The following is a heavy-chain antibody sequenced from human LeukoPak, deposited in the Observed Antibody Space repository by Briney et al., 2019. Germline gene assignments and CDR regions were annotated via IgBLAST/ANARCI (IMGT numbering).Heavy chain of an antibody. D-gene: IGHD2-2*01. CDR1: GYTFTGYY. Sequence: GASVKVSCKASGYTFTGYYMHWVRQAPGQGLEWMGWINPNSGGTNYAQKFQGRVTMTRDTSISTAYMELSRLRSDDTAVYYCARAFYCSSTSCYANMVDYWGQGTLVTVSS. J-gene: IGHJ4*02. V-gene: IGHV1-2*02. CDR3: ARAFYCSSTSCYANMVDY. CDR2: INPNSGGT.